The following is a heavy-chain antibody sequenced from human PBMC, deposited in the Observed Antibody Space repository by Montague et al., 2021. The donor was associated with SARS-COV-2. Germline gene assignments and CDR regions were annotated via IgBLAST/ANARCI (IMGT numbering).Heavy chain of an antibody. Sequence: SLRLSCAVSGFTVSNYYMSWVRQAPGKGLEWVSVIYIGGITYYADSVEGRFVISRDNSKNMLSLQMNSLRAEDTALYYCAREPAVGGEYYFDHWGQGTLVTVSS. CDR2: IYIGGIT. V-gene: IGHV3-66*01. J-gene: IGHJ4*02. CDR1: GFTVSNYY. D-gene: IGHD6-19*01. CDR3: AREPAVGGEYYFDH.